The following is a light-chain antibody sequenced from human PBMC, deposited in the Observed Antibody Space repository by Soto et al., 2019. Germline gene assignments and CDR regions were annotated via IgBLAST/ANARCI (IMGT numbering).Light chain of an antibody. CDR3: QQNGRSPT. V-gene: IGKV3-20*01. J-gene: IGKJ3*01. Sequence: EIVLTQSPGTLSLSSGETATLSCRASQSVSSNYLTWYQQKPGQAPRLLINGASSRATGIPDRFSGSDSASGTDFTLFSSRLEPEDCGVFYCQQNGRSPTFGPGTKVDIK. CDR1: QSVSSNY. CDR2: GAS.